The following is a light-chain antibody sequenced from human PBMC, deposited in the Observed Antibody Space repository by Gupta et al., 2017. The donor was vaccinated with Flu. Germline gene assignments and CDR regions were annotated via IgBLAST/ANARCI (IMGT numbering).Light chain of an antibody. CDR3: KSSNSTHTWV. V-gene: IGLV3-25*03. CDR2: KDN. J-gene: IGLJ3*02. CDR1: Y. Sequence: YALWYQQKSGKAPILLIYKDNARPSGVSNRVSGSSSGTTVTLTISGVQAEDEADYYCKSSNSTHTWVFGGGTKVTVL.